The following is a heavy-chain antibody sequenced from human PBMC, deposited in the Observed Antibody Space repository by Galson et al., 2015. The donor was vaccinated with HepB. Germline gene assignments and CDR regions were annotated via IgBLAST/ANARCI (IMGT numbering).Heavy chain of an antibody. CDR3: ARYSYDSSGYPGSRPLDY. D-gene: IGHD3-22*01. Sequence: SLRLSCAASGFTFSTYAMGWVRQAPGKGLEWVSAIRGGGGTTYYADAVKGRFTISNDNSKKTLNLQMNTLRAEDTAIYSCARYSYDSSGYPGSRPLDYWGQGALVTVSS. CDR1: GFTFSTYA. J-gene: IGHJ4*02. CDR2: IRGGGGTT. V-gene: IGHV3-23*01.